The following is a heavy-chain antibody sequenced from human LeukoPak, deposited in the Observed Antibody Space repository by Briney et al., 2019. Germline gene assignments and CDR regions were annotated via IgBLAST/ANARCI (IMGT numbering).Heavy chain of an antibody. Sequence: SETLSLTCTVSGGSMSPYHWGWIRQPPGKGLEWTGYIYYSGSTNYNPSLNSRVTISVDTSKNQFSLKLSSVTAADTAVYYCARAYGSGSYYYYYYYGMDVWGQGTTVTVSS. J-gene: IGHJ6*02. D-gene: IGHD3-10*01. CDR2: IYYSGST. V-gene: IGHV4-59*12. CDR1: GGSMSPYH. CDR3: ARAYGSGSYYYYYYYGMDV.